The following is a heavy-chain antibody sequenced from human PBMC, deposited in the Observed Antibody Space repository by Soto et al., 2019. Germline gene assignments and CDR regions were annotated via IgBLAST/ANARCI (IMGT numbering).Heavy chain of an antibody. Sequence: PGESLKISCKGSGYIFTSYWIGWVRQMPGKGLEWMGIIYPGDSDTRYSPSFQGQVTISADKSISTAYLQWSSLKASDTAMYYCARHGTIYDFWSGYYTGWSDYWGQGTLVTVSS. V-gene: IGHV5-51*01. CDR3: ARHGTIYDFWSGYYTGWSDY. CDR1: GYIFTSYW. CDR2: IYPGDSDT. D-gene: IGHD3-3*01. J-gene: IGHJ4*02.